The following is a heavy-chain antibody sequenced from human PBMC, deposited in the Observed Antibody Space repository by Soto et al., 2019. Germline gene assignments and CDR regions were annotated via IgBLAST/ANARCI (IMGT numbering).Heavy chain of an antibody. V-gene: IGHV1-2*02. D-gene: IGHD3-3*01. J-gene: IGHJ4*02. CDR2: IHSKSGGT. CDR1: GYTFTDYY. Sequence: QVQVVQSGTEVKKHGASVKVSCKASGYTFTDYYVHWVRQAPGQGLEWMGWIHSKSGGTNYAQKFQGRVTMTRDTSISTAYMELSRLTYDDTAVYYCARGGITVFGVIDYWGQGTPVTVSS. CDR3: ARGGITVFGVIDY.